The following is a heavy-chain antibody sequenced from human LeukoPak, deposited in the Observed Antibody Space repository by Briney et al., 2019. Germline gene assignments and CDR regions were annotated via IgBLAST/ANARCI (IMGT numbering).Heavy chain of an antibody. D-gene: IGHD6-19*01. CDR1: GFTFSNYG. CDR2: ISGSGGST. CDR3: ARDREGTSVWPRRNYYYMDV. J-gene: IGHJ6*03. V-gene: IGHV3-23*01. Sequence: GGSLRLSCAASGFTFSNYGMSWVRQAPGKGLEWVSAISGSGGSTYYADSVKGRFTISRDNSKNTLYLQMNSLRAEDTAVYYCARDREGTSVWPRRNYYYMDVWGKGTTVTISS.